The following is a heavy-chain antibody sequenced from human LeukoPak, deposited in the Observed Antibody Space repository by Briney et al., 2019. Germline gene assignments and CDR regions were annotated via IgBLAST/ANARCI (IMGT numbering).Heavy chain of an antibody. J-gene: IGHJ5*02. CDR1: GYTFTGYY. V-gene: IGHV1-2*02. Sequence: GASVKVSCKASGYTFTGYYIHWVRQAPGQGLEWMGWINPNSGGTKYAQKFQDRVTMTRDTSIRTAYLELTRLRSDDTAVYYCARDRVPKWFDPWGQGTLVTVSS. CDR2: INPNSGGT. CDR3: ARDRVPKWFDP.